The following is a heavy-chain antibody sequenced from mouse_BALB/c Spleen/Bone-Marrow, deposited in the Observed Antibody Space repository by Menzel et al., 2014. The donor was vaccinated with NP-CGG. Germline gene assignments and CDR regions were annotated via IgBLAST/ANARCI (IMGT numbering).Heavy chain of an antibody. Sequence: DLVKPGASVKLSCKASGYTFTSYWINWIKQRPVQGLEWIVRIAPGSGSTYYDEMFEGKATLTVDTSSSTAYIQLSSLSSEDSAVYFCARSYYGRAMDYWGQGTSVTVSS. J-gene: IGHJ4*01. CDR2: IAPGSGST. CDR1: GYTFTSYW. V-gene: IGHV1S41*01. D-gene: IGHD1-1*01. CDR3: ARSYYGRAMDY.